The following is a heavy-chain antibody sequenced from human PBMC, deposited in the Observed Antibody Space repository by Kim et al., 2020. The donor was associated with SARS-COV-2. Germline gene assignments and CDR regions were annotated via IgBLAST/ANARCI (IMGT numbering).Heavy chain of an antibody. CDR2: IDYSGST. CDR3: ARVYCSGGSCPGFFDY. CDR1: GGSISSSSYY. J-gene: IGHJ4*01. V-gene: IGHV4-39*07. D-gene: IGHD2-15*01. Sequence: SETLSLTCTVSGGSISSSSYYWGWIRQSPGKGLEWIGSIDYSGSTYYNPSLKSRVTISVDTSKNQFSLKLSSVTAADTAVYYCARVYCSGGSCPGFFDY.